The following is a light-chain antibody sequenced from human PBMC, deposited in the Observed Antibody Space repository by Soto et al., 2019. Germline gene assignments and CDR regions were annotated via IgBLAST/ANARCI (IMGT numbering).Light chain of an antibody. V-gene: IGLV2-8*01. CDR2: EVS. CDR3: SSYAGSNNLV. CDR1: SSDVGGYNY. J-gene: IGLJ2*01. Sequence: QSALTQPPSASGSPGQSVTISCTGTSSDVGGYNYVSWYQQHPGKAPKLMIYEVSKRPSGVPDRFSGSKSGNTASLTVSGLQADDEAAYYCSSYAGSNNLVFGGGTKLTVL.